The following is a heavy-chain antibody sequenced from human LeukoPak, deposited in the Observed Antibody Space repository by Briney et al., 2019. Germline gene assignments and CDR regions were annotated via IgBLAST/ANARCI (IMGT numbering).Heavy chain of an antibody. D-gene: IGHD6-19*01. CDR2: IYPGDSDT. Sequence: GESLQISCKGSGSTFTTYWIGWVRQLPGKGLEWMGIIYPGDSDTKYSPSFQGQVTISADKSINTAYLQWSSLKASDTAMYYCARHSSGSYYAAFDIWGQGTMVTVSS. J-gene: IGHJ3*02. V-gene: IGHV5-51*01. CDR1: GSTFTTYW. CDR3: ARHSSGSYYAAFDI.